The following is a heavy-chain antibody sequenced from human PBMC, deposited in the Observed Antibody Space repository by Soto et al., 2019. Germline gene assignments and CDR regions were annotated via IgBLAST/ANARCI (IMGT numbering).Heavy chain of an antibody. CDR3: ATGGGRYYARFDY. CDR2: IKSKTDGGTT. Sequence: EVQLVESGGGLVKPGGSLRLSCAASGFTFSDAWMSWVRQAPGKGLEWVGRIKSKTDGGTTDCAVPVKGRFTISRDDSKNTVDLEMNRLKIEGAGVYYWATGGGRYYARFDYWGQGILVTVSS. CDR1: GFTFSDAW. V-gene: IGHV3-15*01. D-gene: IGHD1-26*01. J-gene: IGHJ4*02.